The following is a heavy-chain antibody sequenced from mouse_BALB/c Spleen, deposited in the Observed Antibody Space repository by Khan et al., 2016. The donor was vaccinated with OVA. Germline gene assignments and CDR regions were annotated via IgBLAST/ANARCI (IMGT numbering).Heavy chain of an antibody. CDR3: ARSGTGGLFAY. CDR1: GYSFTDSN. J-gene: IGHJ3*01. V-gene: IGHV1-39*01. Sequence: VQLQQSGPELEKPGASVKISCKASGYSFTDSNVNWVKQSNGKSLEWIGKIDPYYGGTSYTQKFKDKATLTVDKSSSTAYMQLKSLTSEDSAVYYSARSGTGGLFAYWGQGTLVTVS. CDR2: IDPYYGGT. D-gene: IGHD4-1*01.